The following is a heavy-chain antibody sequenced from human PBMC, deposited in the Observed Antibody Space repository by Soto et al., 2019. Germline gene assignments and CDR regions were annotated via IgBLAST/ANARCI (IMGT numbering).Heavy chain of an antibody. CDR1: GFTFSSYA. J-gene: IGHJ4*02. V-gene: IGHV3-23*01. Sequence: GGSLRLSCAASGFTFSSYAMSWVRQAPGKGLEWVSAISGSGGSTYYADSVKGRFTISRDNSKNTLYLQMNSLRAEDTAVYYCAKDGVTGYSSSPYYFDYWGQGTLVTVSS. D-gene: IGHD6-13*01. CDR3: AKDGVTGYSSSPYYFDY. CDR2: ISGSGGST.